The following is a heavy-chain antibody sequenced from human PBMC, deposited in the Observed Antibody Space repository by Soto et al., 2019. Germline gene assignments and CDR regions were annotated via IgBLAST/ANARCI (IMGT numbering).Heavy chain of an antibody. CDR1: GYTFTAYY. Sequence: QVQLVQSGAEVKEPGDSVRVSCEASGYTFTAYYIHWVRQAPGQGLEWMGWINPKFGDTTYAQDFQGRVTMTRDMSIGTDYMGLSRLTSDDTAIYYCARNMDYYYGPGSGNGHGVWGQGTTVTVFS. CDR2: INPKFGDT. D-gene: IGHD3-10*01. J-gene: IGHJ6*02. V-gene: IGHV1-2*02. CDR3: ARNMDYYYGPGSGNGHGV.